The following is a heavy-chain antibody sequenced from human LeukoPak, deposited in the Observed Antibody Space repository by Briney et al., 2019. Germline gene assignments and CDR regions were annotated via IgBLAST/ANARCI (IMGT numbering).Heavy chain of an antibody. CDR1: GFTFSTSS. D-gene: IGHD1-1*01. Sequence: PGGSLRLSCAASGFTFSTSSFNWVRQAPGKGLEWISYISTSSTINYADSVRGRFTISRDNAKSSLSLQMNSLRAEDTAVYYCAKLERHFDYWGQGTLVTVSS. CDR3: AKLERHFDY. V-gene: IGHV3-48*04. J-gene: IGHJ4*02. CDR2: ISTSSTI.